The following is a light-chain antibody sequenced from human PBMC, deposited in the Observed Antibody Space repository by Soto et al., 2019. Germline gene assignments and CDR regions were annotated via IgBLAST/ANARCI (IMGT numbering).Light chain of an antibody. CDR1: QSVSSSY. J-gene: IGKJ4*01. CDR3: QQYGLSPA. V-gene: IGKV3-20*01. CDR2: GAS. Sequence: EIVLTQSPGTLSLSPGERATLSCRARQSVSSSYLAWYQQKPGQAPRLLIYGASSRATGLPDRFSGSGSGTDCTLTISRLEPEDFAVYYCQQYGLSPAFGCGTKVEI.